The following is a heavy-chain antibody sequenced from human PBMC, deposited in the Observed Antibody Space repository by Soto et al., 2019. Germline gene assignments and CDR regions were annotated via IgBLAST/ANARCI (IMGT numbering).Heavy chain of an antibody. D-gene: IGHD3-9*01. Sequence: QLQLQESGPGLVKPSETLSLTCTVSGGSVSSSSYYWGCVRQPPGKRLEWIGSVYYSGSTYYNPSLDSRVTISVDKSKNHFSLKLMSLSAADTAVYYCGRLEGLATISYYFFYWGEGALVTVSS. J-gene: IGHJ4*02. V-gene: IGHV4-39*01. CDR1: GGSVSSSSYY. CDR2: VYYSGST. CDR3: GRLEGLATISYYFFY.